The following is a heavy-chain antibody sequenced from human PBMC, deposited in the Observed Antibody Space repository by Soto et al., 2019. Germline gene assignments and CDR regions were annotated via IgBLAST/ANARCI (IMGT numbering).Heavy chain of an antibody. D-gene: IGHD1-26*01. CDR2: FDPEDGET. Sequence: GASVKVSCKVSGYTLTELSMHWVRQAPGKGLEWMGGFDPEDGETIYAQKFQGRVTMTEDTSTDTAYMELSSLRSEDTAVYYCATEFGGSYHVILAFDIWGQGTMVTVSS. J-gene: IGHJ3*02. CDR3: ATEFGGSYHVILAFDI. CDR1: GYTLTELS. V-gene: IGHV1-24*01.